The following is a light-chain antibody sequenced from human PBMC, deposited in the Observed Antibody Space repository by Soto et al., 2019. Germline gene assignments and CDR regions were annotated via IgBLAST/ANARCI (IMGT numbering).Light chain of an antibody. CDR1: SSNIGGNS. Sequence: QSVLTQPPSVSAAPGQKVTISCSGSSSNIGGNSVSWYQQLPGTAPILLIYDDNKRPSGIPDRFSGSKSGTSATLGITGFQTGDEADYYCGSWDSSLSAYVFGTGTKVTV. J-gene: IGLJ1*01. V-gene: IGLV1-51*01. CDR2: DDN. CDR3: GSWDSSLSAYV.